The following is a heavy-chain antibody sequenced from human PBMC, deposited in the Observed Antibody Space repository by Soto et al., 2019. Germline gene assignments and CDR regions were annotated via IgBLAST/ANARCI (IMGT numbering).Heavy chain of an antibody. Sequence: LRLSCAASGFSISSYWINWVRQAPGKGLEWVANIKEDGSEKYFVDSVKGRFTISRDSAKNSLYLQMNNLRVEDTAVYFCARDPVVGAYSGMDVWGQGTTVTVSS. CDR3: ARDPVVGAYSGMDV. J-gene: IGHJ6*02. CDR2: IKEDGSEK. CDR1: GFSISSYW. D-gene: IGHD2-15*01. V-gene: IGHV3-7*01.